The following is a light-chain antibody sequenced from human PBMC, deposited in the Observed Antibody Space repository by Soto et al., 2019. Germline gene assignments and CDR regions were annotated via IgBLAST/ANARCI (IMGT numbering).Light chain of an antibody. CDR2: DVY. J-gene: IGLJ3*02. Sequence: QSVLTQPASLSGSPGQSITISCTGTSSDIGAYNYVFWYRQYPGKSPKLMIYDVYKRPSGVPDRFSGSKSANTASLTISGLQTEDEADYHCCSYAGSRSLVFGGGTKVTVL. CDR3: CSYAGSRSLV. V-gene: IGLV2-11*01. CDR1: SSDIGAYNY.